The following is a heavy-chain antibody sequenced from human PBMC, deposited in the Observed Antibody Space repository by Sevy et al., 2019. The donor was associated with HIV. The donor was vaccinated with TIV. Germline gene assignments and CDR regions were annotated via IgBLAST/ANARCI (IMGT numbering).Heavy chain of an antibody. Sequence: ASVKVSCKASGCTFTSYYMHWVRQAPGQGLEGMGVINTNGGSTSYAQKFQGGVTMTRDTSTSTVYMELSSLRSEDTAVYYCARAFRGENWFDPWGQGTLVTVSS. CDR1: GCTFTSYY. D-gene: IGHD3-16*01. CDR2: INTNGGST. CDR3: ARAFRGENWFDP. V-gene: IGHV1-46*01. J-gene: IGHJ5*02.